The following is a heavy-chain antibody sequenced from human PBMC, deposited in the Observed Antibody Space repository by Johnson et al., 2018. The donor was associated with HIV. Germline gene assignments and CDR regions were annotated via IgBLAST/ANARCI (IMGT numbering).Heavy chain of an antibody. J-gene: IGHJ3*02. Sequence: QVQLVESGGGVVQPGRSLRLSCAASAFTLTNYAIHWVRQAPGKGLEWVAVISHDGSNKYYADSVRGRFTISRDNSKGKLYLQMDGLGPEDTALYYCARVAFPAPDVGAFDIWGQGTMVTVSS. V-gene: IGHV3-30-3*01. CDR3: ARVAFPAPDVGAFDI. D-gene: IGHD1-14*01. CDR1: AFTLTNYA. CDR2: ISHDGSNK.